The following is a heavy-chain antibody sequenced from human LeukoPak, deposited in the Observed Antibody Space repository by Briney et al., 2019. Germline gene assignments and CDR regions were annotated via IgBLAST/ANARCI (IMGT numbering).Heavy chain of an antibody. CDR2: IYPDDFET. V-gene: IGHV5-51*01. CDR1: RYSFTKYW. Sequence: GESLKISCKGSRYSFTKYWIAWVRQMPGKGLECMGIIYPDDFETRYNPSFQGRVTISADKFINTAYLQWSSLKASDTAMYYCAKLKSTGTTIDAFDIWGQGTMVTISS. D-gene: IGHD1-1*01. CDR3: AKLKSTGTTIDAFDI. J-gene: IGHJ3*02.